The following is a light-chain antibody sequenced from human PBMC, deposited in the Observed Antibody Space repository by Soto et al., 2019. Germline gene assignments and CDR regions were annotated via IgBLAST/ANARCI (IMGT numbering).Light chain of an antibody. CDR2: GAS. V-gene: IGKV1D-12*01. J-gene: IGKJ5*01. CDR1: QDIAGY. Sequence: EIQVTQSPSSVSASVGDRVTITCRASQDIAGYLAWYQHKQGRTPELLIHGASRLQSGVPARFSGSGSGTDCTISINSLKKEDCATYYCRQAYSFTITFGQGTRLEIK. CDR3: RQAYSFTIT.